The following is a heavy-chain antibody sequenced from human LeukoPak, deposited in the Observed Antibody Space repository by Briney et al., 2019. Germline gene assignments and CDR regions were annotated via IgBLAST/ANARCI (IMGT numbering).Heavy chain of an antibody. CDR2: IYPGDSDT. V-gene: IGHV5-51*01. D-gene: IGHD3-16*01. CDR3: ARRAFGLYYFDY. Sequence: GASLKSSCKRSEYSFTGKWIGWVRQMHGKGLKWMRIIYPGDSDTRYSPSFQGQVTISADKSISTAYLQWSSLKASDTAMYYCARRAFGLYYFDYWGQGTLVTVSS. J-gene: IGHJ4*02. CDR1: EYSFTGKW.